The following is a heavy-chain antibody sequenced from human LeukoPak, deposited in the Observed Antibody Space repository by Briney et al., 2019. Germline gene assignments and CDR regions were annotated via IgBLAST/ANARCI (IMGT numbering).Heavy chain of an antibody. CDR1: GGTFSSYA. CDR3: ARGKAHYDILTGPPWGYGMDV. D-gene: IGHD3-9*01. V-gene: IGHV1-46*01. J-gene: IGHJ6*02. CDR2: INPSGGST. Sequence: ASVKVSCKASGGTFSSYAISWVRQATGQGLEWMGIINPSGGSTSYAQKFQGRVTMTRDTSTSTVYMELSSLRSEDTAVYYCARGKAHYDILTGPPWGYGMDVWGQGTTVTVSS.